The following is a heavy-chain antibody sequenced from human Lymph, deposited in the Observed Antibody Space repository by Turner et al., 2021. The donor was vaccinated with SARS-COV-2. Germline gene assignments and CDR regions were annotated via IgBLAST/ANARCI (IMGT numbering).Heavy chain of an antibody. CDR3: ARGPGGNYGPYIDY. CDR2: ISYDGSNK. CDR1: GFAFSTYA. D-gene: IGHD3-10*01. J-gene: IGHJ4*02. V-gene: IGHV3-30-3*01. Sequence: QVQLVESGGGVFQPGRSLRLSFAASGFAFSTYAMHWVRQAPGKGLEWVAVISYDGSNKYYADSVKGRFTISRDNSKNTLYLQMNSLRAEDTAVYYCARGPGGNYGPYIDYWGQGTLVTVSS.